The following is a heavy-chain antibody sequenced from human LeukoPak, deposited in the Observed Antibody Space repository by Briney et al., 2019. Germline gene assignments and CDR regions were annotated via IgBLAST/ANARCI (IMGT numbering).Heavy chain of an antibody. V-gene: IGHV4-4*02. CDR2: IYHSGST. J-gene: IGHJ4*02. Sequence: SETLSLTCAVSGGSISISNWWSWVRQPPGKGLEWSGEIYHSGSTNYNPSLKSRVTISVDKSKNQFSLKLSSVTAADTAVYYCARSGAAAGSYYFDYWGQGTLVTVSS. D-gene: IGHD6-13*01. CDR1: GGSISISNW. CDR3: ARSGAAAGSYYFDY.